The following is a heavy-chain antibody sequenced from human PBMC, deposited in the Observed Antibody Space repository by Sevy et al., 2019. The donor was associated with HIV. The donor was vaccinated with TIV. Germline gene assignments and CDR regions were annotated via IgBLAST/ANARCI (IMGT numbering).Heavy chain of an antibody. V-gene: IGHV4-59*01. D-gene: IGHD3-3*01. CDR1: GGSISSYY. CDR2: IYYSGST. J-gene: IGHJ4*02. CDR3: ESYEQGGIYYFDY. Sequence: SETLSLSCTVSGGSISSYYWSWIRQPPGKGLERSGYIYYSGSTKYNPSLKSRLTISVDTSKSQVSLKLRSVTAADTAVYYCESYEQGGIYYFDYWGQGTLVTVSS.